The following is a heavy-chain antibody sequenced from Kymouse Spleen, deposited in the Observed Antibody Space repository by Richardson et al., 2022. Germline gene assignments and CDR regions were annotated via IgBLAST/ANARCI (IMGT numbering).Heavy chain of an antibody. V-gene: IGHV4-39*01. CDR3: AREGPYYDFWSGYYY. Sequence: QLQLQESGPGLVKPSETLSLTCTVSGGSISSSSYYWGWIRQPPGKGLEWIGSIYYSGSTYYNPSLKSRVTISVDTSKNQFSLKLSSVTAADTAVYYCAREGPYYDFWSGYYYWGQGTLVTVSS. D-gene: IGHD3-3*01. CDR2: IYYSGST. J-gene: IGHJ4*02. CDR1: GGSISSSSYY.